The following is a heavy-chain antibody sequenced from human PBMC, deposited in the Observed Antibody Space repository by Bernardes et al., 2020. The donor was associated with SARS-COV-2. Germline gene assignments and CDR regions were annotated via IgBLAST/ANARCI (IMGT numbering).Heavy chain of an antibody. CDR2: ISSSGSTI. V-gene: IGHV3-48*01. CDR3: ARENMMVPYDY. CDR1: GFTFGDYS. J-gene: IGHJ4*02. Sequence: GSLRLSCAASGFTFGDYSMNWVRQAPGKGLEWVSYISSSGSTIYYADSVKGRFTISRDNAKNSLYLQMNSLRADDTAVYYCARENMMVPYDYWGQGTLVTVSS. D-gene: IGHD3-16*01.